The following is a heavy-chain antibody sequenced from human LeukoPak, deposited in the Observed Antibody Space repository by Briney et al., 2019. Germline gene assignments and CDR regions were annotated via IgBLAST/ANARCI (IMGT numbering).Heavy chain of an antibody. CDR1: GFTFSSYT. V-gene: IGHV3-23*01. CDR2: VSGSGGNI. J-gene: IGHJ4*02. Sequence: GGSLRLSCAASGFTFSSYTMSWVRQAPGKGLEWVSGVSGSGGNIHYADSVKGRFTISRDNSKNTLYLQMDSLRAEDTAVYYCAASLPNIVVVPATKGPFGYWGQGALVTVSS. CDR3: AASLPNIVVVPATKGPFGY. D-gene: IGHD2-2*01.